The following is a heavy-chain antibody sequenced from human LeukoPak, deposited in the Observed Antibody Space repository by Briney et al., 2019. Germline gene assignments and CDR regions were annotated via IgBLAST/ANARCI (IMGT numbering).Heavy chain of an antibody. J-gene: IGHJ4*02. Sequence: GGSLRLSCAASGFSFSNYGMQWVRQAPGKGLEWVALISTDGSIRNYADSVQGRFTISRDNSENTLSLQMNSLRAEDTAVYFCAKDHGTGWHTDFWGQGILVTVSS. D-gene: IGHD2-8*02. CDR3: AKDHGTGWHTDF. V-gene: IGHV3-30*18. CDR2: ISTDGSIR. CDR1: GFSFSNYG.